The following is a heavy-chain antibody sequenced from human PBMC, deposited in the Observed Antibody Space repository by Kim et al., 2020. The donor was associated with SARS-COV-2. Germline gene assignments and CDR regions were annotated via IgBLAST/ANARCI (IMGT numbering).Heavy chain of an antibody. CDR3: AREPRAEGWFDP. Sequence: NYAQKCQSRVTITADKCTSTAYMEISSLRSEDTAVYYCAREPRAEGWFDPWGQRTLVTVSS. D-gene: IGHD6-13*01. J-gene: IGHJ5*02. V-gene: IGHV1-69*04.